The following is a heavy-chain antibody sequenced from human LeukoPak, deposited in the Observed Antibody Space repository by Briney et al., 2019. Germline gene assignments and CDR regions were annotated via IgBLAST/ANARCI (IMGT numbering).Heavy chain of an antibody. D-gene: IGHD6-19*01. V-gene: IGHV4-4*02. CDR3: ARSRIAVAGSGWFDP. Sequence: SETLSLTCAVTGASISNSNWWTWVRQPPGKGLEWIGEIYHSGSTNYKTSLKSRATISVDKSKNQFSLKLNSVTAADTAVYYCARSRIAVAGSGWFDPWGQGTLVTVSS. CDR1: GASISNSNW. CDR2: IYHSGST. J-gene: IGHJ5*02.